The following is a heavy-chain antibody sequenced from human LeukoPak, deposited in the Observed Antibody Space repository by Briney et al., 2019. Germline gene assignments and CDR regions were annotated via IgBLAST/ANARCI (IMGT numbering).Heavy chain of an antibody. CDR1: GFTFSSYW. D-gene: IGHD2-2*02. CDR2: IKQDGSEK. CDR3: ASEVPAAILDI. J-gene: IGHJ3*02. V-gene: IGHV3-7*01. Sequence: GRSLRLSCAASGFTFSSYWMSWVRQAPGKGLEWVANIKQDGSEKYYVDSVKGRFTISRDNAKNSLYLQMNSLRTEDTAVYYCASEVPAAILDIWGQGTMVTVSS.